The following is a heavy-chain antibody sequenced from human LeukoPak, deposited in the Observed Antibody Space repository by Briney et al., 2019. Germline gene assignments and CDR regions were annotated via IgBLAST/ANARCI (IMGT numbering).Heavy chain of an antibody. D-gene: IGHD6-19*01. J-gene: IGHJ4*02. V-gene: IGHV3-23*01. CDR1: GFTFSSHA. CDR3: AKGKYSSGGVPDY. CDR2: ISISGDTT. Sequence: PGGSLRLSCGASGFTFSSHAMTWVRQAPGKGLEWVSAISISGDTTYYADAVKGRFTISRDNSKNTVYLQMNSLRAEDTAVYYCAKGKYSSGGVPDYWGQGTLVTVSS.